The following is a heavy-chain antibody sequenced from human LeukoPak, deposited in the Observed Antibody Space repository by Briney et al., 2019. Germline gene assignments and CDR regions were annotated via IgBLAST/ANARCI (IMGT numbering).Heavy chain of an antibody. Sequence: PSETLSLTCTVSGGSIRSNYWSWIRQPPGKGLEWIGYLYYSGSTNYNPSLKSRVTISVDTSKNQFSLKLSSVTAADTAVYYCARGGLSYYYMDVWGKGTTVTVSS. V-gene: IGHV4-59*01. CDR3: ARGGLSYYYMDV. CDR2: LYYSGST. CDR1: GGSIRSNY. J-gene: IGHJ6*03.